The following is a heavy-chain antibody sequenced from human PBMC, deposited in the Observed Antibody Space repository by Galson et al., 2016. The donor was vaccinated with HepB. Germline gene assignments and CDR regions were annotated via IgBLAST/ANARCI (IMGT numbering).Heavy chain of an antibody. D-gene: IGHD1-26*01. V-gene: IGHV1-18*01. CDR2: ISTSEGRT. CDR3: VRDLDGATNWFDP. J-gene: IGHJ5*02. Sequence: SVKVSCKASGYIFTRFGISWVRQAPGQGLEWMGWISTSEGRTNFAQKFQDRVTMTTDTSTSTAYLELRSLRFDDTAVYYCVRDLDGATNWFDPWGQGTLVTVSS. CDR1: GYIFTRFG.